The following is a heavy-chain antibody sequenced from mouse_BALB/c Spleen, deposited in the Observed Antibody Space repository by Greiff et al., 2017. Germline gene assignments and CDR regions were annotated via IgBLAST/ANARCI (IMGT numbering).Heavy chain of an antibody. CDR3: ARWYYVSSYDGYFEV. J-gene: IGHJ1*01. V-gene: IGHV5-4*02. D-gene: IGHD1-1*01. CDR2: ISDGGSYT. Sequence: EVKLVESGGGLVKPGGSLKLSCAASGFTFSDYYMYWVRQTPEKRLEWVATISDGGSYTSYPDSVKGRFTISRDNAKTNLNLQMSSLKSEDTAMYNCARWYYVSSYDGYFEVWGAGTTVTVSS. CDR1: GFTFSDYY.